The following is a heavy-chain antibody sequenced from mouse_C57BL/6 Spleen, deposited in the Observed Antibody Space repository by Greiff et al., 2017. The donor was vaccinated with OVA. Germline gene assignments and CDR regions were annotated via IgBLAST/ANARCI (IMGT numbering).Heavy chain of an antibody. CDR1: GYTFTSYW. CDR3: TRGDYGSSRTYYAMDY. D-gene: IGHD1-1*01. Sequence: VHVKQSGTVLARPGASVKMSCKTSGYTFTSYWMHWVKQRPEQGLEWIGAIYPGNSDTSYNQKFKGKAKLTAVTSASTAYMELSSLTNEDSAVYDCTRGDYGSSRTYYAMDYWGQGTSVTVSS. J-gene: IGHJ4*01. CDR2: IYPGNSDT. V-gene: IGHV1-5*01.